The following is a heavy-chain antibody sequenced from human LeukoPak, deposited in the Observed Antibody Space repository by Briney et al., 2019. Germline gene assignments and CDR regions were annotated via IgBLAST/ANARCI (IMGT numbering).Heavy chain of an antibody. Sequence: GASVKVSCKASGYTFTGYYMHWVRQAPGQRLEWMGWINPNSGGTNYAQKFQGRVTMTRDTSISTAYMELSRLRSDDTAVYYCASGDIVVGYYYYYGMDVWGQGTTVTVSS. CDR2: INPNSGGT. CDR1: GYTFTGYY. D-gene: IGHD2-15*01. J-gene: IGHJ6*02. CDR3: ASGDIVVGYYYYYGMDV. V-gene: IGHV1-2*02.